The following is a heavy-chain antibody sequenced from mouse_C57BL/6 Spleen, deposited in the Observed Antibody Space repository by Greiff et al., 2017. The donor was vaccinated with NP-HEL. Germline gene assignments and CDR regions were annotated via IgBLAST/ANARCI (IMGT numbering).Heavy chain of an antibody. CDR1: GYTFTSYW. D-gene: IGHD1-1*01. CDR3: ARFYGSSSWFAY. V-gene: IGHV1-52*01. J-gene: IGHJ3*01. CDR2: IDPSDSET. Sequence: VQLKQPGAELVRPGSSVKLSCKASGYTFTSYWMHWVKQRPIQGLEWIGNIDPSDSETHYNQKFKDKATLTVDKSSSTAYMQLSSLTSEDSAVYYCARFYGSSSWFAYWGQGTLVTVSA.